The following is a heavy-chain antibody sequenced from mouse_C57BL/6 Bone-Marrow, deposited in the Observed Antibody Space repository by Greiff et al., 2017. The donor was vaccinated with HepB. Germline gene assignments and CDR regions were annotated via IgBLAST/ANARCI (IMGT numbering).Heavy chain of an antibody. J-gene: IGHJ2*01. D-gene: IGHD1-1*01. CDR3: ARDQRYPFDY. V-gene: IGHV5-4*01. Sequence: EVKLQESGGGLVKPGGSLKLSCAASGFTFSSYAMSWVRQTPEKRLEWVATISDGGSYTYYPDNVKGRFTISRDNAKNNLYLQMSHLKSEDTAMYYCARDQRYPFDYWGQGTTLTVSS. CDR2: ISDGGSYT. CDR1: GFTFSSYA.